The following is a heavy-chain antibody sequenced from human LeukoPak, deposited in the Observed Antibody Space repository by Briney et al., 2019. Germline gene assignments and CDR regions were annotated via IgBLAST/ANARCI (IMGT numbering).Heavy chain of an antibody. V-gene: IGHV1-18*01. CDR3: ARGPPMRYCSGGSCYSGFDP. Sequence: EASVKVSCKASGYTFTSYGISWVRQAPGQGLEWMGWISAYNDNTNYAQKLQGRVTMTTDTSTSTAYMELRSLRSDDTAVYYCARGPPMRYCSGGSCYSGFDPWGQGTLVTVSS. D-gene: IGHD2-15*01. CDR1: GYTFTSYG. CDR2: ISAYNDNT. J-gene: IGHJ5*02.